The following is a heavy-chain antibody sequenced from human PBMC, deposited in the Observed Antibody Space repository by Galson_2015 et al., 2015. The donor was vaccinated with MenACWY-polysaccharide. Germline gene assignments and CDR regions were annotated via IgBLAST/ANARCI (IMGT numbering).Heavy chain of an antibody. CDR3: ARDGGLTIGTTQRGY. CDR2: INQYGSEK. V-gene: IGHV3-7*01. D-gene: IGHD1-1*01. J-gene: IGHJ4*02. CDR1: GFTFNDFW. Sequence: SLRLSCAASGFTFNDFWLSWVRQAPGKGLEWVANINQYGSEKYYVDSVKGRFTISRDNAKNSLYLQMNSLRAEDTAVYYCARDGGLTIGTTQRGYWGQGTLVTVSS.